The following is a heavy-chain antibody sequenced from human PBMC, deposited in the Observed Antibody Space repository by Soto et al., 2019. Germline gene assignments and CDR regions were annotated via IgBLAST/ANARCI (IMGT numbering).Heavy chain of an antibody. Sequence: QVQLQESGPGLVKPSETLSLTCNVSGASITTYYWSWIRQPPGKGLEWLGYIYYSGHINYNPSLKSRVTISVDTSKSQFSLKLSSVTAADTAVYYCARHGATNWGGFFVSWGLGTLVSVSS. J-gene: IGHJ4*02. CDR2: IYYSGHI. D-gene: IGHD7-27*01. V-gene: IGHV4-59*08. CDR1: GASITTYY. CDR3: ARHGATNWGGFFVS.